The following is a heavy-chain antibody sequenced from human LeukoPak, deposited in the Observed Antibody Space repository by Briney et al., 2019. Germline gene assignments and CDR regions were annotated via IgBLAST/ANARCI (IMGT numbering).Heavy chain of an antibody. CDR3: ARGLPLGYCTYGVCYPPKHFDF. CDR2: INPSGGST. V-gene: IGHV1-46*01. CDR1: GYTFTSYY. J-gene: IGHJ4*02. D-gene: IGHD2-8*01. Sequence: ASVKVSCKASGYTFTSYYMHWVRQAPGQGLEWMGIINPSGGSTSYAQKFQARVTITRDTSMTTAYMELSSLTSDDTAVYFCARGLPLGYCTYGVCYPPKHFDFWGQGTLVTVSS.